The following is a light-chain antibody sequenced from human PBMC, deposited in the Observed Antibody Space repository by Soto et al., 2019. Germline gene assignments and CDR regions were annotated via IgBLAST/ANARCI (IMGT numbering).Light chain of an antibody. CDR3: HQANSFPIT. CDR1: QGISRW. V-gene: IGKV1-12*01. Sequence: DIQMTQSPSSVSASVGDRVTITCRASQGISRWLAWYQQKPGKAPKFLIYATSSFQSGVPSRFSGSGPGTYFTLTISSLQPEDFASYYCHQANSFPITFGQGTRLEIK. J-gene: IGKJ5*01. CDR2: ATS.